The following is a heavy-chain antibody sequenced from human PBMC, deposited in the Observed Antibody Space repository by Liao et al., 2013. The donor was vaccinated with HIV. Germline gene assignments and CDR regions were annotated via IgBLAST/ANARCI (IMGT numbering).Heavy chain of an antibody. CDR3: ARSMLLRPNWFDP. V-gene: IGHV4-4*07. D-gene: IGHD2-15*01. CDR1: GGSISSFQ. CDR2: IYTSGST. Sequence: QVQLQESGPGLVKPSETLPLTCTVSGGSISSFQWNWIRQPAGKGLEWIGRIYTSGSTNYNPSLKSRVTMSVDTSKNQFSLKLSSVTAADTAVYYCARSMLLRPNWFDPWGQGTLVTVSS. J-gene: IGHJ5*02.